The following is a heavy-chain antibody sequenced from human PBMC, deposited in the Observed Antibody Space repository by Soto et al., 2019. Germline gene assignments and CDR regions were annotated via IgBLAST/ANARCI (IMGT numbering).Heavy chain of an antibody. CDR3: ARQIVIVGSTYDAFDI. CDR2: IYPGDSDA. V-gene: IGHV5-51*01. CDR1: GYSFTSYW. Sequence: LGESLKISCEAAGYSFTSYWIGWVRLMHAKGLKRMGIIYPGDSDARYSPSFQGQVTNSADKSINTAYLQWSSLKASDTAIYYCARQIVIVGSTYDAFDIWGQGTMVTVSS. D-gene: IGHD1-26*01. J-gene: IGHJ3*02.